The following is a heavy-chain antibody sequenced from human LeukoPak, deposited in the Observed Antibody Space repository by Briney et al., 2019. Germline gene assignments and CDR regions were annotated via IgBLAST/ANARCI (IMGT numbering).Heavy chain of an antibody. V-gene: IGHV3-30*18. CDR1: GFTFSSYA. CDR3: AKVKLLWFGELSYFDY. J-gene: IGHJ4*02. Sequence: GGSLRLSCAASGFTFSSYAMSWVRQAPGKGLEWVAAISYDGSNKYYADSVKGRFTISRDNSKNTLYLQMNSLRAEDTAVYYCAKVKLLWFGELSYFDYWGQGTLVTVSS. CDR2: ISYDGSNK. D-gene: IGHD3-10*01.